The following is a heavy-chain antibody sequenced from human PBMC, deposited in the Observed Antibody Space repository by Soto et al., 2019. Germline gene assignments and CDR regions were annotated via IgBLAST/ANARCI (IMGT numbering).Heavy chain of an antibody. CDR3: ARGITVTTQMYYFDY. V-gene: IGHV4-59*01. D-gene: IGHD4-17*01. CDR2: IYYSGST. J-gene: IGHJ4*02. Sequence: SETLSLSCTVSGGSMSSYYWSRIRQPPGKGLEWIGYIYYSGSTNYNPSLKSRVTISVDTSKNQFSLKLSSVTAADTAVYYCARGITVTTQMYYFDYWDQGTLVTVSS. CDR1: GGSMSSYY.